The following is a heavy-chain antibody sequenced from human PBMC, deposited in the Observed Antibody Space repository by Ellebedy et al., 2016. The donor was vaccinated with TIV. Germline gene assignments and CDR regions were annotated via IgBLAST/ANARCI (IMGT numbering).Heavy chain of an antibody. CDR1: GFSFSNFW. Sequence: GGSLRLSCPASGFSFSNFWMHWVRQVPGKGLVWVSRINSDGSATTYADSVKGRFTISRDNDKNTFDLQMTNLRAEDTAVYYCTNDYRNLGFAYWGQGTLLTVSS. CDR3: TNDYRNLGFAY. J-gene: IGHJ4*02. D-gene: IGHD4-11*01. V-gene: IGHV3-74*01. CDR2: INSDGSAT.